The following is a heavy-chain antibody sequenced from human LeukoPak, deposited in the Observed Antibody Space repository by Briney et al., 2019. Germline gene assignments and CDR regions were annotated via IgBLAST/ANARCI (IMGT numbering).Heavy chain of an antibody. CDR2: ISGSGGST. V-gene: IGHV3-23*01. D-gene: IGHD2-2*01. CDR3: AKDIVVAPAATRYFDY. CDR1: GFTFSSYA. J-gene: IGHJ4*02. Sequence: GGSLRLSCAASGFTFSSYAMSWVRQAPGKGLEWVSAISGSGGSTYYADSVKGRFTISRDNSKNTLYLQMNSLRAEDTAVYYCAKDIVVAPAATRYFDYWGQGTLVTVSS.